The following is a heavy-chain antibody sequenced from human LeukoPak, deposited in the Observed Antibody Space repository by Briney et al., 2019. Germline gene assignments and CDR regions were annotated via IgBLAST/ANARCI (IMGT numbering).Heavy chain of an antibody. CDR2: INPNSGGA. D-gene: IGHD1-26*01. CDR3: ARAVWWELLFDY. CDR1: GYTFTGYY. Sequence: ASVKVSCKASGYTFTGYYMHWVRQAPGQGLEWMGWINPNSGGANYAQKFQGRVTMTRDTSISTAYMELSRLRSDDTAVYYCARAVWWELLFDYWGQGTLVTVSS. J-gene: IGHJ4*02. V-gene: IGHV1-2*02.